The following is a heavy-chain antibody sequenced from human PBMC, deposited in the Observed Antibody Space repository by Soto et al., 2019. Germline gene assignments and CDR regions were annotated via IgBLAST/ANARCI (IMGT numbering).Heavy chain of an antibody. V-gene: IGHV1-18*01. Sequence: ASVKVSCKASGYTFTSYGISWVRQAPGQGLEWMGWISAYNGNTNYAQKLQGRVTMTTDTSTSTAYMELRSLRSDDTAVYYCARLDIVATPDDAFDIWGQGTMVTVS. CDR2: ISAYNGNT. CDR1: GYTFTSYG. J-gene: IGHJ3*02. CDR3: ARLDIVATPDDAFDI. D-gene: IGHD5-12*01.